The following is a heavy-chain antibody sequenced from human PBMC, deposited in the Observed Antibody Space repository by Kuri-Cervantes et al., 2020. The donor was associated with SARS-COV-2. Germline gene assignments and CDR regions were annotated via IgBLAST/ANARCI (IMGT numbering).Heavy chain of an antibody. J-gene: IGHJ5*02. CDR2: SNHSGST. CDR3: ASSRRVWFDP. Sequence: GSLRLSCAVSGGSFSGYYWCWVRQPPGKGLGWIGESNHSGSTNYNTSLKSRVPITVDTSKNQYPLKLSSVTAADTAVYYCASSRRVWFDPWGQGTLVTVSS. V-gene: IGHV4-34*01. D-gene: IGHD1-14*01. CDR1: GGSFSGYY.